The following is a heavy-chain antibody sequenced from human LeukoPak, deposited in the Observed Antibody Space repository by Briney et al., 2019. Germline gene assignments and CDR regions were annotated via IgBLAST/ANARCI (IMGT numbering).Heavy chain of an antibody. V-gene: IGHV3-7*01. CDR1: GFLFSNFW. J-gene: IGHJ6*03. CDR3: ARHVLRFLEWSIPYYMDV. CDR2: IKQDESEK. D-gene: IGHD3-3*01. Sequence: HPGGSLRLSCAASGFLFSNFWMGWVRQAPGKGLEWVANIKQDESEKYYVDSVKGRFTISRDNAKKSLYLQMNSLRAEDTAVYYCARHVLRFLEWSIPYYMDVWGKGTTVTVSS.